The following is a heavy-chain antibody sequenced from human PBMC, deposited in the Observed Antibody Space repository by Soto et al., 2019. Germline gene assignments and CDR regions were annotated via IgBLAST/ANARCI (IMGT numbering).Heavy chain of an antibody. J-gene: IGHJ4*02. V-gene: IGHV3-30-3*01. CDR1: GFTFSSYA. CDR2: ISYDGSNK. CDR3: ARDNTLDTIMVLHLDY. D-gene: IGHD5-18*01. Sequence: PGGSLRLSCAASGFTFSSYAMHWVRQAPGKGLEWVAVISYDGSNKYYADSVKGRFTISRDNSKNTLYLQMNSLRAEDTAVYYCARDNTLDTIMVLHLDYWAQGTLVTVSS.